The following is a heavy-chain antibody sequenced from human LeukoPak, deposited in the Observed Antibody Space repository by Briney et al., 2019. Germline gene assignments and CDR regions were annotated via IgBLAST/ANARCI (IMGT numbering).Heavy chain of an antibody. CDR2: IYHSGSS. D-gene: IGHD2-8*01. V-gene: IGHV4-38-2*02. J-gene: IGHJ5*02. CDR1: GYSISSGYY. Sequence: PSETLSLTCTVSGYSISSGYYWGWIRQPPGKGLEWIGSIYHSGSSYYNPSLKSRVTISVDTSKNQFSLKLSSVTAADTAVYYCARDLPGAGYCTNGVCYGPNNRFDPWGQGTLVTVSS. CDR3: ARDLPGAGYCTNGVCYGPNNRFDP.